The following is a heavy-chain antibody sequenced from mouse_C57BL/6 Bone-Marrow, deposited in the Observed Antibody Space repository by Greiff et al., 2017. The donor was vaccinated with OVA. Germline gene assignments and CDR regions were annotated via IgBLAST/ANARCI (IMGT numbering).Heavy chain of an antibody. CDR1: GFTFSDYY. Sequence: EVQLVESGGGLVQPGGSLKLSCAASGFTFSDYYMYWVRQTPEKRLEWVAYISNGGGSTYYPDTVKGRFTISRDNAKNPLDLQMSRLTSEDTAMYYCARRWGYYYGSSYYWYFDVWGTGTTVTVSS. CDR2: ISNGGGST. D-gene: IGHD1-1*01. CDR3: ARRWGYYYGSSYYWYFDV. V-gene: IGHV5-12*01. J-gene: IGHJ1*03.